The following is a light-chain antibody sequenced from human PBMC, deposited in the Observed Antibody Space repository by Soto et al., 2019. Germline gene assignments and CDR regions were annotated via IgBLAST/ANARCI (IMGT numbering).Light chain of an antibody. Sequence: EIVMTQSPATLSVSPGERATLSCRASQSVSSSLAGYQQKPGQAPRLLIYGASTRATGIPARFSGSGSETGFTLTISSLQSEDFAVYYCQQYNNWWTFGQGTKVEIK. J-gene: IGKJ1*01. CDR2: GAS. CDR1: QSVSSS. CDR3: QQYNNWWT. V-gene: IGKV3-15*01.